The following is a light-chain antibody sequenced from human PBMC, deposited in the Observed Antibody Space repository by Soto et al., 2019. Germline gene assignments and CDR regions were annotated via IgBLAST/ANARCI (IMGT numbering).Light chain of an antibody. CDR1: QSVSSK. CDR2: GAS. CDR3: QQRSNLVS. J-gene: IGKJ5*01. V-gene: IGKV3-15*01. Sequence: EIVMTQSPATLSVSPVERATLSCRASQSVSSKLAWYQQKPGQAPRLLIYGASTRATGIPARFSGSGSGTDFTLTISSLEPEDFAVYYCQQRSNLVSFGPGTRLEIK.